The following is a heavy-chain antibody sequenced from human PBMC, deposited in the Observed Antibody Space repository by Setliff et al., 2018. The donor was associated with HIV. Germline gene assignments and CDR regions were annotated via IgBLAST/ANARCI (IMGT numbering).Heavy chain of an antibody. CDR1: GGSFNGYY. Sequence: SETLSLTCAVYGGSFNGYYWNWIRQSPEKGLEWIGEINHSGSINYNPTLMSRLTISIDTSKNQFSLKLTSVTAADTALYFCARGGGGSWFDKPTYYYMDVWGKGTTVTVSS. V-gene: IGHV4-34*01. J-gene: IGHJ6*03. CDR2: INHSGSI. CDR3: ARGGGGSWFDKPTYYYMDV. D-gene: IGHD3-10*01.